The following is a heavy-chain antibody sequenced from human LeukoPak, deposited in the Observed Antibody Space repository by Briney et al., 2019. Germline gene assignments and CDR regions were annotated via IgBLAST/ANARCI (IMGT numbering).Heavy chain of an antibody. CDR3: AKPRIVVVPAAMRGDWFDP. CDR2: IRHDGSNK. Sequence: PGGSLRLSCAASGFTFSSYGMHWVRQAPGKGLEWVAFIRHDGSNKYYADSVKGRFTISRDNSKNTLYLQMNSLRAEDTAVYYCAKPRIVVVPAAMRGDWFDPWGQGTLVTVSS. CDR1: GFTFSSYG. V-gene: IGHV3-30*02. J-gene: IGHJ5*02. D-gene: IGHD2-2*01.